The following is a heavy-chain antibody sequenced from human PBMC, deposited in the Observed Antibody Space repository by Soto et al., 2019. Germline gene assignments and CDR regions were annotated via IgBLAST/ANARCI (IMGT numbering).Heavy chain of an antibody. CDR3: AKDQGSSWYEIDY. CDR2: ISGSGGST. Sequence: SCTASGFTFSSYAMNWVLQAPGKGLEWVSTISGSGGSTYYADSVKGRFTISRDNSKNTLYLQMNSLRAEDTAVYYCAKDQGSSWYEIDYWGQGTLVTVSS. CDR1: GFTFSSYA. D-gene: IGHD6-13*01. J-gene: IGHJ4*02. V-gene: IGHV3-23*01.